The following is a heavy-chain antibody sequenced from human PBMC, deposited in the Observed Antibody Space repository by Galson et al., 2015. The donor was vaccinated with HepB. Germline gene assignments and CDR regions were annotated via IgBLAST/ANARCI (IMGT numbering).Heavy chain of an antibody. D-gene: IGHD6-19*01. J-gene: IGHJ4*02. CDR2: ISSSSSTI. CDR1: GFTFSSYS. V-gene: IGHV3-48*01. Sequence: SLRLSCAASGFTFSSYSMNWVRQAPGKGLEWVSYISSSSSTIYYADSVKGRFTISRDNAKNSLYLQMNSLRAEDTAVYYCARSKPAVAGPFDYWGQGPLVTVSS. CDR3: ARSKPAVAGPFDY.